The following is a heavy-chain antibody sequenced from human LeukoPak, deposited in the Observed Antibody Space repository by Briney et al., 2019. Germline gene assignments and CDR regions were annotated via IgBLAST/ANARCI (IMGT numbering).Heavy chain of an antibody. J-gene: IGHJ3*01. D-gene: IGHD3-10*01. CDR3: ARGSSEVLLWFGESPN. CDR2: ISSGSDTI. Sequence: PGGSLRLSCAASGFAFSTYSMSWVRQAPGKGLERVSHISSGSDTIYYADSVEGRFTISRDNAKNSLYLQMNRLRADDTAVYYCARGSSEVLLWFGESPNWGQGTMVTVSS. CDR1: GFAFSTYS. V-gene: IGHV3-48*01.